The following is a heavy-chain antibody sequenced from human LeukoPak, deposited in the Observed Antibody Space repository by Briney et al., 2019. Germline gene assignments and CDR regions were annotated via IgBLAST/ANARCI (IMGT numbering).Heavy chain of an antibody. J-gene: IGHJ4*02. D-gene: IGHD1-20*01. Sequence: SETLSLTCTVSGYSINNGFYWGWIRQPPGKGLEWIGSIYHSERTHYNPSLKSRVTISVDTSKNQFSLKLSSVTAADTAVYYCARVLPITPYFDYWSQGTLVTVAS. CDR1: GYSINNGFY. CDR2: IYHSERT. V-gene: IGHV4-38-2*02. CDR3: ARVLPITPYFDY.